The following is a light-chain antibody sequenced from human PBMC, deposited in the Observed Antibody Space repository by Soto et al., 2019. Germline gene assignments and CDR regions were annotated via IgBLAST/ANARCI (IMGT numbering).Light chain of an antibody. Sequence: EVVMTQSPATVSVSPGERATLSCRASQSVSSNLAWYQQKPGQAPRLLIYGASTRATGTTARFSGSGSGTEFNLTISSLQSEDFAVYYCQQYNSWPPYTFGQGTKLEIK. J-gene: IGKJ2*01. CDR2: GAS. CDR3: QQYNSWPPYT. V-gene: IGKV3-15*01. CDR1: QSVSSN.